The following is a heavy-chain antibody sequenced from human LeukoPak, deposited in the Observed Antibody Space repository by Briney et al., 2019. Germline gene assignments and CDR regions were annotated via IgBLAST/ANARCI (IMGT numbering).Heavy chain of an antibody. J-gene: IGHJ6*03. D-gene: IGHD6-6*01. CDR1: GGSISSYY. V-gene: IGHV4-59*07. Sequence: SDTLSLTCSVSGGSISSYYWIWTRHPPGKGLEGIGYIYYSGSTNYNHSLMSRVTISVDTSKNQFSLKLSSVTAADTAVYYCARGFGIAARPPSCYYYYYMDVWGKGTTVTVSS. CDR2: IYYSGST. CDR3: ARGFGIAARPPSCYYYYYMDV.